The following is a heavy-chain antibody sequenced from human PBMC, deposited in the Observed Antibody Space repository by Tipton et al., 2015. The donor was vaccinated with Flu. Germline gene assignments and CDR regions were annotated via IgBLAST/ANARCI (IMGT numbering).Heavy chain of an antibody. CDR1: GYTFTNYN. D-gene: IGHD2-15*01. CDR3: ARVEKQGFCKAGSCFFNY. J-gene: IGHJ4*02. Sequence: QLVQSGAEVKKPGASVKVSCKASGYTFTNYNFHWVRQAPGQGLEWMGIVNPSSGSTTYAQKFQGRVTMTRDTSTSTVYMQLTSLRAEDTAVYYCARVEKQGFCKAGSCFFNYWGQGTLVTVSS. V-gene: IGHV1-46*01. CDR2: VNPSSGST.